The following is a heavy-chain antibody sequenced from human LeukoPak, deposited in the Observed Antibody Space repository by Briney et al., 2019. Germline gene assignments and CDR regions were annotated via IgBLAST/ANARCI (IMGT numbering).Heavy chain of an antibody. Sequence: PRASVKVSCKASGYTFTGYYMHWVRQAPGQGLEWMGWINPNSGGTNYAQKFQGRVTMTRDTSISTAYMELSRLRSDDTAVYYCARDHYGDYCWFDPWGQGTLVTVSS. CDR3: ARDHYGDYCWFDP. D-gene: IGHD4-17*01. CDR2: INPNSGGT. J-gene: IGHJ5*02. V-gene: IGHV1-2*02. CDR1: GYTFTGYY.